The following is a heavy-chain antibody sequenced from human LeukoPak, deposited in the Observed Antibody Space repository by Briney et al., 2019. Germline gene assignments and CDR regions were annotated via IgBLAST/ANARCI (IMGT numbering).Heavy chain of an antibody. V-gene: IGHV4-59*01. J-gene: IGHJ4*02. CDR3: ASSYYDFWSGYLRY. CDR1: GGSISSYY. Sequence: SETLSLTCTVSGGSISSYYWSWIRQPPGKGLEWIGYIYYSGSTNYNPSLKSRVTISVDTSKNQFSLKLSSVTAADTAVYYCASSYYDFWSGYLRYWGQGTLVTVSS. CDR2: IYYSGST. D-gene: IGHD3-3*01.